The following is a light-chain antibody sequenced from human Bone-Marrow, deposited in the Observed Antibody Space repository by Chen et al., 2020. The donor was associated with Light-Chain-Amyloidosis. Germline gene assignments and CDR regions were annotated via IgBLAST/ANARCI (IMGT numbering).Light chain of an antibody. CDR2: DDS. CDR3: QGWDRSSDRPV. Sequence: SYVLTQPSAVSGAPGQTATIACGGNNIGSTSVHWYQQTPGQALLLVVYDDSDRPSGIPERVAGSSSGNAATLTISGVEAGDDADDYCQGWDRSSDRPVFGGGNKMTVL. V-gene: IGLV3-21*02. J-gene: IGLJ3*02. CDR1: NIGSTS.